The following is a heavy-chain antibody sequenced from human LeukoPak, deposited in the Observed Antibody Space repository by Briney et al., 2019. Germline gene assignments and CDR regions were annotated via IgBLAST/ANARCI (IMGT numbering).Heavy chain of an antibody. Sequence: SETLSLTYTVSGYSISSGYYWGWIRQPPGKGLEWIGSIYHSGSTYYNPSLKSRVTMSVDTSKNQFSLKLSSVTAADTAVYYCARLRRRDGYNDAFDIWGQGTMVTVSS. CDR3: ARLRRRDGYNDAFDI. V-gene: IGHV4-38-2*02. J-gene: IGHJ3*02. D-gene: IGHD5-24*01. CDR2: IYHSGST. CDR1: GYSISSGYY.